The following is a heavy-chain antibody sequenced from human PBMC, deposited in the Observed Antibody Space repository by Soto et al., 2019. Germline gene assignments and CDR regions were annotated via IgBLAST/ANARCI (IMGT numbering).Heavy chain of an antibody. V-gene: IGHV4-4*07. Sequence: QVQLQESGPGLVKPSETLSLTCTVSGGSISSYYWSWIRQPAGKGLEWSGRISTSGSTNYNPSLQSRVTMSVDTSKPQFFLELSSVTDAATAVYYCARDLFGVPMDVWGQGTAVTVSS. CDR3: ARDLFGVPMDV. D-gene: IGHD2-21*01. CDR2: ISTSGST. CDR1: GGSISSYY. J-gene: IGHJ6*02.